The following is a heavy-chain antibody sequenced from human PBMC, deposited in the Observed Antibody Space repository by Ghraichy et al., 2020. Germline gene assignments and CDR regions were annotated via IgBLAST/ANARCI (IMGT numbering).Heavy chain of an antibody. V-gene: IGHV4-59*01. CDR2: IYYSGST. CDR3: ARSRVVGGASGYYGMDV. CDR1: GGSISNYY. D-gene: IGHD1-26*01. J-gene: IGHJ6*02. Sequence: SETLSLTCTVSGGSISNYYWSWIRQSPGKGLEWIGYIYYSGSTKYNPSLKSRVTISVDTSKNHFSLKLSSLTAADTAVYFCARSRVVGGASGYYGMDVWGQGTTVTVSS.